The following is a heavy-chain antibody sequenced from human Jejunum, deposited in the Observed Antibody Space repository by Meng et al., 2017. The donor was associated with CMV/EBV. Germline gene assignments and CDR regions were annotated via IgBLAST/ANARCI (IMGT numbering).Heavy chain of an antibody. D-gene: IGHD3-22*01. CDR2: VFYSGRR. CDR1: SISSYF. CDR3: ARDRHDSDMSGYYRYLDH. J-gene: IGHJ4*02. V-gene: IGHV4-59*01. Sequence: SISSYFGSWIRKSPRRGLEWIAYVFYSGRRNENPALKGRIKTSVDTSRNEVSLKLSSVTEADTAVYYCARDRHDSDMSGYYRYLDHWGQGMLVTVSS.